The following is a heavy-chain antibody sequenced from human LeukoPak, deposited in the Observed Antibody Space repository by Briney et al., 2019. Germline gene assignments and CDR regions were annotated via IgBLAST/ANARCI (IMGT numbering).Heavy chain of an antibody. Sequence: GGSLRLSCAASGFTFRTYNMNWVRQAPGKGLEWVSYITSGGTTIYYADSVKGRFTISRDNSKNTLYLQMNSLRAEDTAVYYCAKGRGYFDYWGQGTLVTVSS. V-gene: IGHV3-48*01. CDR3: AKGRGYFDY. CDR1: GFTFRTYN. J-gene: IGHJ4*02. CDR2: ITSGGTTI.